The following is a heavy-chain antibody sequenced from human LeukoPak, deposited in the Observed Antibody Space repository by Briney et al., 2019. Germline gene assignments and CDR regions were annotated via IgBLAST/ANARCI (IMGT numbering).Heavy chain of an antibody. CDR3: ARVRYRLAETYIDY. V-gene: IGHV1-2*02. J-gene: IGHJ4*02. CDR2: IDPNSGGT. CDR1: GYTFTGYY. D-gene: IGHD3-16*01. Sequence: ASVKVSCKASGYTFTGYYLLWVRQAPGQGLEWMGWIDPNSGGTNYAQKFQGRVTMTRDTSISTSYMELSRLRSDDTAVYYCARVRYRLAETYIDYWGQGTLVTVSS.